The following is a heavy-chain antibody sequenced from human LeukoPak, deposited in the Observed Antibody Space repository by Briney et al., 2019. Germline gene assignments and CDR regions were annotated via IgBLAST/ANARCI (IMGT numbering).Heavy chain of an antibody. CDR3: ARVHDKWEHYIDY. V-gene: IGHV4-34*01. J-gene: IGHJ4*02. CDR2: INHSGST. CDR1: GGSFSGYY. D-gene: IGHD1-26*01. Sequence: PSETLSLTCAVYGGSFSGYYWSWIRQPPGKGLEWIGEINHSGSTNYNPSLKSRVTISVDTSKNQFSLKLTSVTAADTALYYCARVHDKWEHYIDYWGQGTLVTVSS.